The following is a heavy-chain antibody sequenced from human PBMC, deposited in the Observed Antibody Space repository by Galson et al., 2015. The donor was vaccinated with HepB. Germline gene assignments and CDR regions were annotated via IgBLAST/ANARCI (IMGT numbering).Heavy chain of an antibody. J-gene: IGHJ6*02. D-gene: IGHD2-15*01. CDR1: GGTFSTYA. V-gene: IGHV1-69*13. CDR2: VIAVFGTA. Sequence: SVKVSCKASGGTFSTYAINWVRQAPGQGLEWMGRVIAVFGTADYAQKFQGRVTITADESTSTAYMDLSSLRSEDTAVYYCARGDYCSGGNCYDYSYYGMDVWGQGTTVTVSS. CDR3: ARGDYCSGGNCYDYSYYGMDV.